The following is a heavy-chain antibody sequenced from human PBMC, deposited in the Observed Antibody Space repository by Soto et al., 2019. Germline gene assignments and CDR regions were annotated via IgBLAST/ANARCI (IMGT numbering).Heavy chain of an antibody. CDR1: GGSFSGYY. V-gene: IGHV4-34*01. D-gene: IGHD2-2*01. Sequence: QVQLQQWGAGLLTPSETLSLTSAVYGGSFSGYYWTWLRQPPGKGLEWRGEISHSGSTNYNPSLNIRVATSVDTSKKQLARKLSAVTAADTALYYYAIGRPYCSVTSCYYWGWYFELLGRGTLVPVSS. CDR2: ISHSGST. J-gene: IGHJ2*01. CDR3: AIGRPYCSVTSCYYWGWYFEL.